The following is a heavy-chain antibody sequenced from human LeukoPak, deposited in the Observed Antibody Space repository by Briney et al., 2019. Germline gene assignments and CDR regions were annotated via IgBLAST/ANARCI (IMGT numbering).Heavy chain of an antibody. CDR3: ARDRGSGSYEGYYFDY. Sequence: GGSLRLSCAASGFTFRSHDMSWVRQAPGKGLEWVAIIWFDGSKRYYADSVKGRFTISRDNSKNTLYLQINSLRAEDTAVYYCARDRGSGSYEGYYFDYWGQGTLVTVSS. D-gene: IGHD3-10*01. CDR2: IWFDGSKR. V-gene: IGHV3-33*08. CDR1: GFTFRSHD. J-gene: IGHJ4*02.